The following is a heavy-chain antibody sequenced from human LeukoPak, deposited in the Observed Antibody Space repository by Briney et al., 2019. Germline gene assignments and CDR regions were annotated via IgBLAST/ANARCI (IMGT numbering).Heavy chain of an antibody. D-gene: IGHD3-16*01. CDR3: ARESELFLDSDY. J-gene: IGHJ4*02. V-gene: IGHV1-18*04. Sequence: AASVKVSCKASGYTFTGYYMHWVRQAPGQGLEWMGWISAYNGNTNYAQKLQGRVTMTTDTSTSTAYMELRSLRSDDTAVYYCARESELFLDSDYWGQGTLVTVSS. CDR2: ISAYNGNT. CDR1: GYTFTGYY.